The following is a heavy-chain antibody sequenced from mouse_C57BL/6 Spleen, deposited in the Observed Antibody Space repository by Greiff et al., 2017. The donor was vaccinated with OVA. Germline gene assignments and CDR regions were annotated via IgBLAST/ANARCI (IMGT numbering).Heavy chain of an antibody. Sequence: EVQLQESGPGLVKPSQSLSLTCSVTGYSITSGYYWNWIRQFPGNKLEWMGYISYDGSNNYNPSLKNRISITRYTYKNQFFLKLNSVTTEDTATYYWERVYNDGSSYYFDDWGKGTTLTVSS. CDR2: ISYDGSN. D-gene: IGHD1-1*01. CDR1: GYSITSGYY. V-gene: IGHV3-6*01. J-gene: IGHJ2*01. CDR3: ERVYNDGSSYYFDD.